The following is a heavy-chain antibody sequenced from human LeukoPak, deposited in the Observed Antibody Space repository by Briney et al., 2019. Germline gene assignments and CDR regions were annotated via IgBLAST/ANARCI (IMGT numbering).Heavy chain of an antibody. Sequence: GGSLRLSCEASGFTFSTFAMIWVRQPPGKGLEWVSSIFPSGGEIHYADSVKGRVTISRDNSKNTLYLQVNSLRVEDTAVYYCAKDRLGAMMYFDFWGQGTLVTVSS. D-gene: IGHD1-26*01. CDR2: IFPSGGEI. V-gene: IGHV3-23*01. CDR3: AKDRLGAMMYFDF. J-gene: IGHJ4*02. CDR1: GFTFSTFA.